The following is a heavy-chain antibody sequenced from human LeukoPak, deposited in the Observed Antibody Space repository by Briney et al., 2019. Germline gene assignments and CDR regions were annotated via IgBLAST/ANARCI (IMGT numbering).Heavy chain of an antibody. Sequence: GESLQISCKGSGYSFTSYWIGWVRQMPGKGLEWMGIIYPGDSDTRYSPSFQGQVTISADKSISTAYLQWSSLKASDTAMYYCARPREEGTAMGLRAFDIWGQGTMVTVSS. CDR2: IYPGDSDT. V-gene: IGHV5-51*01. D-gene: IGHD5-18*01. CDR1: GYSFTSYW. CDR3: ARPREEGTAMGLRAFDI. J-gene: IGHJ3*02.